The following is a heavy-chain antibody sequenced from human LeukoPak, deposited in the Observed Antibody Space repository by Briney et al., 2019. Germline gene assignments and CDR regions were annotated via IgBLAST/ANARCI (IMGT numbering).Heavy chain of an antibody. CDR1: GFTFSSYA. V-gene: IGHV3-30-3*01. CDR2: ISYDGSNK. J-gene: IGHJ4*02. CDR3: ARGSTVGATPFDY. D-gene: IGHD1-26*01. Sequence: GGSLRLSCAASGFTFSSYAMHWVRQAPGKGLEWVAVISYDGSNKYYADSAKGRFTISRDNSKNTLYLQMNSLRAEDTAVYYCARGSTVGATPFDYWGQGTLVTVSS.